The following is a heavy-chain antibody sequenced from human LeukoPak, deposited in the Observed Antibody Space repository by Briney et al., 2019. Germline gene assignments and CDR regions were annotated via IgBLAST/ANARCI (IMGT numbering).Heavy chain of an antibody. V-gene: IGHV3-53*01. CDR2: IYSGGST. CDR1: GFTVSNNY. CDR3: GSRPYGWGIDH. Sequence: PGRSLRLSCAASGFTVSNNYMSWVRQAPGKGLEWVSIIYSGGSTYYADSVKGRFTISRDNSKNTLHLQMKSLRADDTAVYYCGSRPYGWGIDHWGQGTPVTVSS. J-gene: IGHJ4*02. D-gene: IGHD3-16*01.